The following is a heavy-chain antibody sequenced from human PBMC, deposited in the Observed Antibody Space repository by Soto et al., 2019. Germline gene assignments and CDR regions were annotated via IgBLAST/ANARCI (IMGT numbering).Heavy chain of an antibody. J-gene: IGHJ6*02. D-gene: IGHD6-6*01. Sequence: GESLKTSCKGSGYSFTSYWISWVRQMPGKGLEWMGRIDPSDSYTNYSPSFQGHVTISADKSISTAYLQWSSLKASDTAMYYCARRSIAARPAYYYGMDVWGQGTTVTVSS. V-gene: IGHV5-10-1*01. CDR3: ARRSIAARPAYYYGMDV. CDR2: IDPSDSYT. CDR1: GYSFTSYW.